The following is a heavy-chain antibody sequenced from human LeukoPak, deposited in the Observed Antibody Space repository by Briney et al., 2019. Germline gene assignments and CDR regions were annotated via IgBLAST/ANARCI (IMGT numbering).Heavy chain of an antibody. CDR3: AKSFGSGGDYLAFDY. V-gene: IGHV3-23*01. J-gene: IGHJ4*02. CDR2: FSGFGGGST. D-gene: IGHD3-16*01. CDR1: GFTFSSYG. Sequence: GGSLRLSCAASGFTFSSYGMSWVRQAPGKGLEWVSGFSGFGGGSTYYADSVKGRFTISRDNSKNTLFLQMHSLRVEDTAVYYCAKSFGSGGDYLAFDYWGQGTLVTVSS.